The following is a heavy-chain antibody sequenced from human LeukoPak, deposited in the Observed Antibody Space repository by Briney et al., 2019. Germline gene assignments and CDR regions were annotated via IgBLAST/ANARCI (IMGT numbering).Heavy chain of an antibody. D-gene: IGHD1-7*01. J-gene: IGHJ4*02. CDR3: ARAGNWNYPFDY. CDR2: IYHSGST. V-gene: IGHV4-59*11. CDR1: GGSISSHY. Sequence: PSEILSLTCTVSGGSISSHYWSWIRQPPGKGLEWIGYIYHSGSTNYNPSLKSRVTISVDTSKNQFSLKLSSVTAADTAVYYCARAGNWNYPFDYWGQGTLVTVSS.